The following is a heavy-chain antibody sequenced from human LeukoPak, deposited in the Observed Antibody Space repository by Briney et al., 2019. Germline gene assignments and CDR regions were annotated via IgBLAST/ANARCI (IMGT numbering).Heavy chain of an antibody. Sequence: SQTLSLTCTVSGTSISSHYWTWVRQPPGKGLEWIACVSYSGTTNYNPSLESRVTMSVDTSKNQFSLHLSSVTAADTAVYYCARSKWDYGDYGTHWFDPWGQGTLVTVSS. V-gene: IGHV4-59*11. D-gene: IGHD4-17*01. CDR2: VSYSGTT. CDR1: GTSISSHY. J-gene: IGHJ5*02. CDR3: ARSKWDYGDYGTHWFDP.